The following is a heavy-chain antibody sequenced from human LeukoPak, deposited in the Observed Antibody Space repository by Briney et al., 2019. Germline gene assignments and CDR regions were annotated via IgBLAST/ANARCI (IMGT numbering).Heavy chain of an antibody. V-gene: IGHV1-18*01. CDR1: GYTFTIYG. CDR3: AGVLVGSRYYDFWSGYYHFDY. CDR2: ISAYNGNT. Sequence: ASVKVSCKASGYTFTIYGIGWVRQAPGQGLEWMGWISAYNGNTNYAQKLQGRVTMTTATSTSIAYMELRSLRSDDTAVYYCAGVLVGSRYYDFWSGYYHFDYWGQGTLVTVSS. D-gene: IGHD3-3*01. J-gene: IGHJ4*02.